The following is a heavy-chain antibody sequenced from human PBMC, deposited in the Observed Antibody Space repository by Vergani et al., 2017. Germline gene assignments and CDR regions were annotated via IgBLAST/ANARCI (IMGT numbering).Heavy chain of an antibody. CDR1: GVSLSTSGVG. Sequence: QITLKESGPTLVKPTQTLTLIRTFPGVSLSTSGVGVGWIRQPPGKALEWLALIYWHDDKRYSPSLKSSLTITQDTTKNQVVLTMTNMDPVDTATYYCAHSVGATTNYYYYGMDVWGQGTTVTVSS. CDR2: IYWHDDK. V-gene: IGHV2-5*01. CDR3: AHSVGATTNYYYYGMDV. D-gene: IGHD1-26*01. J-gene: IGHJ6*02.